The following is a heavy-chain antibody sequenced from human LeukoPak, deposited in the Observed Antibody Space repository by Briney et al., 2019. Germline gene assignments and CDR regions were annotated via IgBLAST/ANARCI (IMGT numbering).Heavy chain of an antibody. Sequence: GGSLRLSCAASGFTFSSCAMGWVRQAPGKGLEWVSAISGGGGNTYYADSVKGRFTISRDNSKNTLYLQMNSLRAEDTAVYYCAKGAGPAPERGYFDYWGQGTLVTVSS. CDR3: AKGAGPAPERGYFDY. V-gene: IGHV3-23*01. J-gene: IGHJ4*02. D-gene: IGHD6-13*01. CDR2: ISGGGGNT. CDR1: GFTFSSCA.